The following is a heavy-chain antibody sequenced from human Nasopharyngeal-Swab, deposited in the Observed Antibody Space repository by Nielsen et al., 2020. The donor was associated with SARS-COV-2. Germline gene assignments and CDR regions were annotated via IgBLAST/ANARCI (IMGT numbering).Heavy chain of an antibody. CDR1: GFTFSSYS. CDR3: ARDDLPSIAAAGVDAFDI. V-gene: IGHV3-21*05. D-gene: IGHD6-13*01. CDR2: ISSSSSYI. J-gene: IGHJ3*02. Sequence: GESLKISCAASGFTFSSYSMNWVRQAPGKGLEWVSYISSSSSYIYYADSVKGRFTISRDNAKNSLYLQMNSLRAEDTAVYYCARDDLPSIAAAGVDAFDIWGQGTMVTVSS.